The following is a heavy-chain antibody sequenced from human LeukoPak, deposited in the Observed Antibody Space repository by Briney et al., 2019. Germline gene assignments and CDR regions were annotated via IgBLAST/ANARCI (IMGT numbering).Heavy chain of an antibody. Sequence: GGSLRLSCAASGFTFSSYAMSWVRQAPGKGLEWVSAISGSGGSTYYADSVKGRFTISRDNSKNTLYLQMNSLRAEDTAVYCCAKDQAASPTYFDYWGQGTLVTVST. V-gene: IGHV3-23*01. CDR3: AKDQAASPTYFDY. CDR2: ISGSGGST. CDR1: GFTFSSYA. D-gene: IGHD6-13*01. J-gene: IGHJ4*02.